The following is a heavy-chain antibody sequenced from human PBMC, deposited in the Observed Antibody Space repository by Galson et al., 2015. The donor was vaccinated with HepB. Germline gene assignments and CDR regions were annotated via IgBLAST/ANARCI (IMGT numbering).Heavy chain of an antibody. CDR3: ARDFGAFGSGYGMDV. J-gene: IGHJ6*02. Sequence: SLRLSCAASGFRFNIYDMSWVRQAPGKGLEWVSGITNSGGRRYYAEPGKGRFTISRDNSKNTVFLQMSSLRVDDTAIYYCARDFGAFGSGYGMDVWGQGTTVTVSS. D-gene: IGHD3-10*01. CDR1: GFRFNIYD. CDR2: ITNSGGRR. V-gene: IGHV3-23*01.